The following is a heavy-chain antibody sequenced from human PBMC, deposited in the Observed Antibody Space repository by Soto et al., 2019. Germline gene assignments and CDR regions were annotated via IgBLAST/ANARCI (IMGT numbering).Heavy chain of an antibody. CDR1: GFTFSSYG. CDR3: ARGLSPYCSGGSCLSDAFDI. CDR2: IWYDGSNK. D-gene: IGHD2-15*01. Sequence: QVQLAESGGGVVQPGRSLRLSCAASGFTFSSYGMHWVRQAPGKGLEWVAVIWYDGSNKYYADSVKGRFTISRDNSKNTLYLQMNSLRAEDTAVYYCARGLSPYCSGGSCLSDAFDIWGQGTMVTVSS. J-gene: IGHJ3*02. V-gene: IGHV3-33*01.